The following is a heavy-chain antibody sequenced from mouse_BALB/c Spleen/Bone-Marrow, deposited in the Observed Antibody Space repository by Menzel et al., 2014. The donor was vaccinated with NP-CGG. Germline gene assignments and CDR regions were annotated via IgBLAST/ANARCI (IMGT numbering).Heavy chain of an antibody. CDR2: IKSNGGST. V-gene: IGHV5-6-3*01. CDR3: TSLSSMITAAWFAY. Sequence: EVKLMESGGGLVQPGGSLKLSCAASGFTFSSYGMSWVRQNIDKRLALVATIKSNGGSTYYPDSVKGRFSISRDNAKNTLYLQMSSLKSEDTAMYYCTSLSSMITAAWFAYWGQGTLVTISA. D-gene: IGHD2-4*01. J-gene: IGHJ3*01. CDR1: GFTFSSYG.